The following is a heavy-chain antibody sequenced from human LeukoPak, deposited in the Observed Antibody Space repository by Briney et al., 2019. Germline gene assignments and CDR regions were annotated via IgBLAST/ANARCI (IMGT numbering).Heavy chain of an antibody. CDR1: GYSFTSYW. J-gene: IGHJ4*02. CDR2: IDPSDSET. Sequence: GESLKISCKASGYSFTSYWIGWVRQMPGKGLEWMGIIDPSDSETRYTPSFQGQVTISVDQSLTTAYLQWNTLKAADTAMYYCARQTAMGRSGDYWGQGTLVTVSS. V-gene: IGHV5-51*01. D-gene: IGHD5-18*01. CDR3: ARQTAMGRSGDY.